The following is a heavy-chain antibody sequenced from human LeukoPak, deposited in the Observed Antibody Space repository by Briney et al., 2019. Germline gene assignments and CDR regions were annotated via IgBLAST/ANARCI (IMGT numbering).Heavy chain of an antibody. V-gene: IGHV3-23*01. D-gene: IGHD3-10*01. Sequence: GGSLRLSCAASGFTFSSYSMNWVRQAPGKGLEWVSSFNDTGSSTYYADSVEGRFTISRDNSKNTLYLQMTNLRAEDTAVYFCAKDLLRIYWRTFDSWGQGALVIVSS. CDR2: FNDTGSST. CDR1: GFTFSSYS. J-gene: IGHJ4*02. CDR3: AKDLLRIYWRTFDS.